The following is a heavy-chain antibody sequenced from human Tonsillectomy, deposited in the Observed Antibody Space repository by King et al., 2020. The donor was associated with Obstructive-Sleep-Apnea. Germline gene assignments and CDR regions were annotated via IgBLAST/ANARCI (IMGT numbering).Heavy chain of an antibody. J-gene: IGHJ6*02. Sequence: VQLQQWGAGLLKPSETLSLTCAVYGGSFSGYYWSWSRQSPGKGLEWIGEINRSGRTNYNPSLKSRVTISVDTSKNQFSLRLTSVTAADTAVYYCARVVYYYSSDDMDVWGQGTTVTVSS. CDR3: ARVVYYYSSDDMDV. V-gene: IGHV4-34*01. CDR1: GGSFSGYY. D-gene: IGHD3-22*01. CDR2: INRSGRT.